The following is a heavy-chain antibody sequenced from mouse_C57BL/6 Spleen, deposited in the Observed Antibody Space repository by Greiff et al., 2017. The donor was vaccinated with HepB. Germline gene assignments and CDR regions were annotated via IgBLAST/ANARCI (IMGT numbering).Heavy chain of an antibody. J-gene: IGHJ4*01. CDR2: INPNNGGT. D-gene: IGHD2-14*01. Sequence: VQLQQSGPELVKPGASVKISCKASGYTFTDYYMNWVKQSHGKSLEWIGDINPNNGGTSYNQKFKGKATLTVDKSSSTAYMELRSLTSEDSAVYYCARRAYDRAMDYWGQGTSVTVSS. CDR3: ARRAYDRAMDY. CDR1: GYTFTDYY. V-gene: IGHV1-26*01.